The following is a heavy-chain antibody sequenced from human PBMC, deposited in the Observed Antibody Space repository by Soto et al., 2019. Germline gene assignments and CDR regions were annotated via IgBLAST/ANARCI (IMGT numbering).Heavy chain of an antibody. CDR1: GFSLTTSGVG. CDR2: VYWDGDE. CDR3: AHRGGCSAASCFSNYFDA. Sequence: QITLKESGPALVRPTQALTLTCTFSGFSLTTSGVGVAWIRQPPGKALECLALVYWDGDERFNPSLRNRLTLTKDTSNNRVVLTMTILDPVDTGTYYCAHRGGCSAASCFSNYFDAWGQAALVTVSS. J-gene: IGHJ5*02. D-gene: IGHD2-15*01. V-gene: IGHV2-5*02.